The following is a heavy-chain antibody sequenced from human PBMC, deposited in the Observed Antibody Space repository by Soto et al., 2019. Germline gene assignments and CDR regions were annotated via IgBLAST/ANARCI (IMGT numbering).Heavy chain of an antibody. J-gene: IGHJ4*02. V-gene: IGHV3-23*01. CDR2: ISGTGYT. CDR3: ATLYDYIWGSYRRPPDDFDY. CDR1: GFTFGTYA. D-gene: IGHD3-16*02. Sequence: EVQLLESGGTLVQPGGSLRLSCAASGFTFGTYAMTWVRQAPGKGLEWVSGISGTGYTYYADSVRGRFTVSRDNSENTLYLQMNNLRAEDTAVYYCATLYDYIWGSYRRPPDDFDYWGQGTLVTVSS.